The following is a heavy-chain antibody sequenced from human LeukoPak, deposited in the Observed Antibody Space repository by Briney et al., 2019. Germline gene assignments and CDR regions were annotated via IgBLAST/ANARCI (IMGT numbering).Heavy chain of an antibody. V-gene: IGHV4-34*01. Sequence: KPSETLSLTCAVYGGSFSGYYWSWIRQPPGKGLEWIGEINHSGSTNYNPSLKSRVTISVDTSKNQFSLKLSSVTAADTAVYYCVRVRTGSISDHWGQGILVIVSS. CDR1: GGSFSGYY. J-gene: IGHJ4*02. CDR2: INHSGST. D-gene: IGHD2-8*02. CDR3: VRVRTGSISDH.